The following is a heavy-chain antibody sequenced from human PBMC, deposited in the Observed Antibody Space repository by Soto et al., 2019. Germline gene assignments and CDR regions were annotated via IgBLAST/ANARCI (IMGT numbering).Heavy chain of an antibody. J-gene: IGHJ4*02. Sequence: GGSLRLSCAAPGFTFSNYAMNWVRQAPGKGLEWVSGISGSGGRIYYLDSVKGRLTVSRDNSKNTLYLQMSSLGAEDTAIYYCAKGRGTGTNYYFDYWGQGTLVTVSS. V-gene: IGHV3-23*01. CDR2: ISGSGGRI. CDR1: GFTFSNYA. CDR3: AKGRGTGTNYYFDY. D-gene: IGHD1-1*01.